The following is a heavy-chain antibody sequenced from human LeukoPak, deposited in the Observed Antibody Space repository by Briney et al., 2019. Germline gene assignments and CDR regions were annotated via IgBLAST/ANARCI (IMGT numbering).Heavy chain of an antibody. V-gene: IGHV3-7*01. D-gene: IGHD1-26*01. Sequence: PGGSLRLSCAASGFTFSSYAMSWVRQAPGKGLEWVANMNIDGSEKYYADSVKGRFTISRDNARNSVYLQMNGLRVEDTAVYYCARDPVEWELLLDYWGQGTLVTVSS. J-gene: IGHJ4*02. CDR1: GFTFSSYA. CDR3: ARDPVEWELLLDY. CDR2: MNIDGSEK.